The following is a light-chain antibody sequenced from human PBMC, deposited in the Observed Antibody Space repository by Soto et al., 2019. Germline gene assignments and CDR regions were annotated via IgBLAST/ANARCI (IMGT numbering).Light chain of an antibody. Sequence: EIVMTQSPATLSVSPGERATLSCRASQSVSNNLAWYQQKPGQAPRLLIYGASTRATGIPARFSGSGSGTDFTLTITSLQSEDFAVYYCQQYYNWPITFGQGTRLEIK. CDR3: QQYYNWPIT. CDR2: GAS. CDR1: QSVSNN. V-gene: IGKV3-15*01. J-gene: IGKJ5*01.